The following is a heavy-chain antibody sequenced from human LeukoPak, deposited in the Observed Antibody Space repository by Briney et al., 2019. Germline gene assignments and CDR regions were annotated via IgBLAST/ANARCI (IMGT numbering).Heavy chain of an antibody. CDR2: IYYSGST. D-gene: IGHD5-24*01. CDR3: ASGRRDGYNHFDY. J-gene: IGHJ4*02. CDR1: GGSISSYY. Sequence: PSETLSLTCTVSGGSISSYYWSWIRQPPGKGLEWIGYIYYSGSTNYNPSLKSRVTISVDTSKNQFSLELSSVTAADTAVYYCASGRRDGYNHFDYWGQGTLVTVSS. V-gene: IGHV4-59*01.